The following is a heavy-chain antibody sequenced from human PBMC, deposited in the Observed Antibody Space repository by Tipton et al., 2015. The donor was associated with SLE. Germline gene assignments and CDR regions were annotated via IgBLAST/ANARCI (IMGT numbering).Heavy chain of an antibody. J-gene: IGHJ3*02. CDR1: GGSFSGYY. Sequence: TLSLTCAVYGGSFSGYYWSWIRQSPEKGLEWIGYFSYSGSPNYNPSLKSRVTISVDTSKNQFSLKLTSVTAADTAVYYCARHEAYSGSSPFDIWGHGTMVTVSS. CDR3: ARHEAYSGSSPFDI. CDR2: FSYSGSP. D-gene: IGHD1-26*01. V-gene: IGHV4-59*08.